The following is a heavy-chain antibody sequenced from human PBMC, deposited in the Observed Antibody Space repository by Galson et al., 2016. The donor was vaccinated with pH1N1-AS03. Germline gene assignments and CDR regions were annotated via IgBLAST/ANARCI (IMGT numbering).Heavy chain of an antibody. D-gene: IGHD1-14*01. J-gene: IGHJ6*02. CDR1: GFSLNTGGMC. Sequence: PALVKPTQTLTLTCTFSGFSLNTGGMCVSWVRQPPGKALEWLGLIDWDDGKYYNSSLETRPTISKDTSKNQVVLTMTNMDPVDTATYYCARHTGTAAGLFYYGMDVWGQGTTVTVSS. CDR2: IDWDDGK. CDR3: ARHTGTAAGLFYYGMDV. V-gene: IGHV2-70*20.